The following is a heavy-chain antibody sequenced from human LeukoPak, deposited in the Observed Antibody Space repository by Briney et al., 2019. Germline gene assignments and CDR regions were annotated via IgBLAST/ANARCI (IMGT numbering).Heavy chain of an antibody. V-gene: IGHV5-51*01. J-gene: IGHJ4*02. D-gene: IGHD3-16*01. Sequence: GASLQISCQGSGYSFSNYWIGWVRPLPGKGLEWMGVTGFSDTRYSPSFQGQVSMSVDRSINTAYLQWGSLKASDTAVYYCARYLGTGTPFDYWGQGTLVTVSS. CDR1: GYSFSNYW. CDR2: TGFSDT. CDR3: ARYLGTGTPFDY.